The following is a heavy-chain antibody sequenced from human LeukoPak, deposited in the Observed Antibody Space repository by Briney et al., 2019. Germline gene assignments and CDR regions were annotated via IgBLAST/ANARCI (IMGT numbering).Heavy chain of an antibody. D-gene: IGHD3-10*01. Sequence: SVKVSCKASGGTFSSYAISWVRQAPGQGLEWMGRIIPIFGTANYAQKFRGRVTITTDESTSTAYMELSSLRSEDTAVYYCARDRVPRTAFDIWGQGTMVTVSS. CDR2: IIPIFGTA. J-gene: IGHJ3*02. CDR3: ARDRVPRTAFDI. CDR1: GGTFSSYA. V-gene: IGHV1-69*05.